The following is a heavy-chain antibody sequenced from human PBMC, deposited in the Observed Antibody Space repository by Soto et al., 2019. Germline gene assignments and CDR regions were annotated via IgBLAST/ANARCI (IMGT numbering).Heavy chain of an antibody. CDR2: IIPILGIA. CDR1: GGTFSSYT. Sequence: SVKVSCKASGGTFSSYTISWVRQAPGQGLEWMGRIIPILGIANYAQKFQGRVTITADKSTSTAYMELSSLRSEDTAVYYCARDEIKWNYAGPFDYWGQGTLVTVSS. D-gene: IGHD1-7*01. J-gene: IGHJ4*02. V-gene: IGHV1-69*04. CDR3: ARDEIKWNYAGPFDY.